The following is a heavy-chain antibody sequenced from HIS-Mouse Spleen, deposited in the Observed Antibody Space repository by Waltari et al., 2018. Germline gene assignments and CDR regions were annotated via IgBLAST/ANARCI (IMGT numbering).Heavy chain of an antibody. CDR2: IKQDGSEK. CDR1: GFPFSSYC. CDR3: ARERRGPGWFDP. J-gene: IGHJ5*02. V-gene: IGHV3-7*01. D-gene: IGHD5-12*01. Sequence: EVHLVELGGGWVQPGGSVGSPVAASGFPFSSYCRSWVRQAPGKGLEWVANIKQDGSEKYYVYSVKGRFTISRDNAKNSLYLQMNSLRAEDTAVYYCARERRGPGWFDPWGQGTLVTVSS.